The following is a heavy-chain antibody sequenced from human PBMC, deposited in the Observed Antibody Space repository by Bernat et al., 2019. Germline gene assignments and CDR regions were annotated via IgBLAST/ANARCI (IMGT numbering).Heavy chain of an antibody. V-gene: IGHV4-30-2*01. CDR2: IYHSGST. J-gene: IGHJ3*02. Sequence: QLQLQESGSGLVKPSQTLSLTCAVSGGSISSGGYSWSWIRQPPGKGLEWIGYIYHSGSTYYNPSLKSRVTISVDRSKNQFSLKLSSVTAADTAVYYCARLWFGEVRGAFDIWGQGTMVTVSS. CDR1: GGSISSGGYS. D-gene: IGHD3-10*01. CDR3: ARLWFGEVRGAFDI.